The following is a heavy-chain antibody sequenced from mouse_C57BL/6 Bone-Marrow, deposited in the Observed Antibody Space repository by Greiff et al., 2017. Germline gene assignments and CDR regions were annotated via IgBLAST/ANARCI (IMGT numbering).Heavy chain of an antibody. V-gene: IGHV1-81*01. CDR2: IYPRSGNT. D-gene: IGHD2-12*01. CDR3: ALLYPIDY. J-gene: IGHJ2*01. Sequence: VQLQQSGAELARPGASVKLSCKASGYTFTSYGISWVKQRTGQGLEWIGEIYPRSGNTYYNEKFKGKATLTADKSSSTAYMELRSLTSEDSAVYFCALLYPIDYWGQGTTLTVSS. CDR1: GYTFTSYG.